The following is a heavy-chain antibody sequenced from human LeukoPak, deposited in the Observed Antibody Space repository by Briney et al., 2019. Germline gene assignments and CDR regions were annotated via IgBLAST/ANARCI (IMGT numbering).Heavy chain of an antibody. CDR2: INPNSGGT. J-gene: IGHJ5*02. Sequence: ASVKVSCKASGYTFTGYYMHWVRQAPGQELEWMGWINPNSGGTNYAQKFQGRVTMTRDTSISTAYMELSRLRSDDTAVYYCASPGYSSSGNWFDPWGQGTLVTVSS. CDR1: GYTFTGYY. D-gene: IGHD6-13*01. V-gene: IGHV1-2*02. CDR3: ASPGYSSSGNWFDP.